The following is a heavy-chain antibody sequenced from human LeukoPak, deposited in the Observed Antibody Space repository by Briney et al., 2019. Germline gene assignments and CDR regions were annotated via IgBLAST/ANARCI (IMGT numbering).Heavy chain of an antibody. CDR3: ARDSSGWYHWFDP. V-gene: IGHV3-11*04. Sequence: GGSLRLSCAASGFTFSDYYMNWIRQAPGKGLEWVSYISSSGSTIYYADFVKGRFTISRDNAKNSLYLQMNSLRAEDTAVYYCARDSSGWYHWFDPWGQGTLVTVSS. CDR1: GFTFSDYY. CDR2: ISSSGSTI. D-gene: IGHD6-19*01. J-gene: IGHJ5*02.